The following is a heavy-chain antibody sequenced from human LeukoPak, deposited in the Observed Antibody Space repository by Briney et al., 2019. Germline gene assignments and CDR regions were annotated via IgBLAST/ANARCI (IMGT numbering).Heavy chain of an antibody. J-gene: IGHJ5*02. V-gene: IGHV1-69*01. CDR2: IIPIFGTA. Sequence: SVKVSCKASGGTFSSYAISWVRQAPGQGLEWMGGIIPIFGTANHAQKFQGRVTITADESTSTAYMELSSLRSEDTAVYYCARGKNWNDVWFDPWGQGTLVTVSS. CDR3: ARGKNWNDVWFDP. D-gene: IGHD1-1*01. CDR1: GGTFSSYA.